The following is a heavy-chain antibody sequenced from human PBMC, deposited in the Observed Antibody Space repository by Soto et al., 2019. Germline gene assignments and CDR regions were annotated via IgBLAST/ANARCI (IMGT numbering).Heavy chain of an antibody. J-gene: IGHJ4*02. CDR2: ISAYNGNT. CDR1: GDTFASFG. CDR3: ARDQESITDRILQY. V-gene: IGHV1-18*01. D-gene: IGHD3-10*01. Sequence: ASVKVSCKASGDTFASFGFSWVRQAPGQGLEWLGWISAYNGNTHYAQKVRDRVTLTTDTSTNTAYMELRSLASDDTAVYYCARDQESITDRILQYWGQGTRVTVSS.